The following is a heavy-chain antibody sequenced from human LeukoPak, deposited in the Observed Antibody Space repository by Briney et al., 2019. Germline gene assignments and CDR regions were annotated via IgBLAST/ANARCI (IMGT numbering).Heavy chain of an antibody. Sequence: SETLSLTCTVSGGSISSYYWSWIRQPPGKGLEWIGYIYYSGSTNYNPSLKSRVTISVDTSKNQFSLKLSSVTAADTAVYYCAISSDSSGYYYYXMDAWGQGTTVTVSS. J-gene: IGHJ6*02. V-gene: IGHV4-59*08. CDR1: GGSISSYY. CDR3: AISSDSSGYYYYXMDA. CDR2: IYYSGST. D-gene: IGHD3-22*01.